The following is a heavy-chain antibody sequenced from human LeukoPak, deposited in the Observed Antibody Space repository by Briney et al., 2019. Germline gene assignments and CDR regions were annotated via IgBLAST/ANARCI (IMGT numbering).Heavy chain of an antibody. Sequence: SETLSLTCAVYGGSFSGYYWSWIRQPPGKGLEWIGEINHSGSTNYNPSLKSRVTISVDTSKNQFSLKLSSVTAADTAVYYCARARAGWLQRSYNWFDPWGQGTLVTVSS. J-gene: IGHJ5*02. CDR3: ARARAGWLQRSYNWFDP. CDR2: INHSGST. CDR1: GGSFSGYY. V-gene: IGHV4-34*01. D-gene: IGHD3-22*01.